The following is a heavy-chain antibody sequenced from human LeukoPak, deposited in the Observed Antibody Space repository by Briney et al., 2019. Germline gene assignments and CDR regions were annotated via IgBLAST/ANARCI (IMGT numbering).Heavy chain of an antibody. CDR3: ARDKVTMGLDY. CDR1: GGSISSGGYY. V-gene: IGHV4-31*03. CDR2: IYYSGST. D-gene: IGHD4/OR15-4a*01. J-gene: IGHJ4*02. Sequence: PSETLSLTCTVSGGSISSGGYYWSWIRQHPGKGLEWIGYIYYSGSTYYNPSLKSRVTISVGTSKNQFSLKLSSVTAADTAVYYCARDKVTMGLDYWGQGTLVTVSS.